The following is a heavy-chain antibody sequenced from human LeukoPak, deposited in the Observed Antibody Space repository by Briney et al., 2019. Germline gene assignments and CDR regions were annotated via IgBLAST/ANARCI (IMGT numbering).Heavy chain of an antibody. CDR3: AKGRSVSMVRGVHYRDQAEYFQH. Sequence: GGSLRLSCAASGFTFDDYTMHWVRQAPGKGLEWVSLISWDGGSTYYADSVKGRFTISRDNSKNTLYLQMNSLRAEDTAVYYCAKGRSVSMVRGVHYRDQAEYFQHWGQGTLVTVSS. D-gene: IGHD3-10*01. CDR2: ISWDGGST. J-gene: IGHJ1*01. V-gene: IGHV3-43*01. CDR1: GFTFDDYT.